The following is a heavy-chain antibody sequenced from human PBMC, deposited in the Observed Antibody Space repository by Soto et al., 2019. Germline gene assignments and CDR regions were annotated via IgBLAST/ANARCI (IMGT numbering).Heavy chain of an antibody. J-gene: IGHJ6*02. CDR2: ISSRSDI. Sequence: PLRLSCVGSGFTFSTYSINWVRKAPGKGLEWVSSISSRSDIYYADSVKGRFTISRDNAKNSVSLQMNSLRAEDTAVYYCAREYNAWPFAYGLDVSGQGTPVTVS. V-gene: IGHV3-21*01. CDR3: AREYNAWPFAYGLDV. CDR1: GFTFSTYS. D-gene: IGHD1-20*01.